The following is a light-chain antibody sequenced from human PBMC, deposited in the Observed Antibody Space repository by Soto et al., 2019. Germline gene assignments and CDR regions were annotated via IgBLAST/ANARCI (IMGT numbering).Light chain of an antibody. CDR1: QSLVGGDGVTY. J-gene: IGKJ2*03. Sequence: DALMTQSPLSLPVTLGQPASISCRSRQSLVGGDGVTYLNWFHQRPGQSPRRLIYKVSKRDSGVPDRFSGSGSGFDFTLMISRVKAEDVGVYYCVQGTHWPYSSGQGTKLEIK. CDR3: VQGTHWPYS. CDR2: KVS. V-gene: IGKV2-30*01.